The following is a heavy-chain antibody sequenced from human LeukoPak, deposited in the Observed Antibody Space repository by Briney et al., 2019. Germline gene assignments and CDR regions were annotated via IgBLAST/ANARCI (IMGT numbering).Heavy chain of an antibody. CDR2: IKPKTGSGTT. CDR1: GFTFSNAW. D-gene: IGHD4-23*01. Sequence: PGGSLRLSCDGSGFTFSNAWISWVRLAPGKGLEWVGRIKPKTGSGTTDYAAPVNGRFSISRDDSKNTLFLHMKSLKTEDTGVYYCATGNPFDFWGQGTLVTVSS. CDR3: ATGNPFDF. V-gene: IGHV3-15*01. J-gene: IGHJ4*02.